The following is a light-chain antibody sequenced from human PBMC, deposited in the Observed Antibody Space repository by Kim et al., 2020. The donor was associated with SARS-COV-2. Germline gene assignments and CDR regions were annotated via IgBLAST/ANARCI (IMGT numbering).Light chain of an antibody. CDR3: NSRDSSGNHWV. J-gene: IGLJ3*02. Sequence: SSELTQDPAVSVALGQTVRITCQGDSLRSYYASWYQQKPGQAPVLVIYGKNNRPSGIPDRFSGCSSGNTASLTITGAQAEDEADYYCNSRDSSGNHWVFG. V-gene: IGLV3-19*01. CDR2: GKN. CDR1: SLRSYY.